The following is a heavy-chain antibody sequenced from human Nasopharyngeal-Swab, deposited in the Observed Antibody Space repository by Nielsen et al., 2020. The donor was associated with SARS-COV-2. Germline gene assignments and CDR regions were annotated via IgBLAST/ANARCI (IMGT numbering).Heavy chain of an antibody. CDR2: INPNSGGT. Sequence: ASVKVSCKASGYTFTGYYMHWVRQAPGQGLEWMGWINPNSGGTNYAQKFQGWVTMTRDTSISTVYMELSRLRSDDTAVYYCARGSSGVGATSFLYYYYMDVWGKGTTVTVSS. CDR1: GYTFTGYY. V-gene: IGHV1-2*04. D-gene: IGHD1-26*01. J-gene: IGHJ6*03. CDR3: ARGSSGVGATSFLYYYYMDV.